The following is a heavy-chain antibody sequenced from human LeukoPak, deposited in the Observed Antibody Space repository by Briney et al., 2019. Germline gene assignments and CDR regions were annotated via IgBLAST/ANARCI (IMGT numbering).Heavy chain of an antibody. Sequence: PSETLSLTCTVSGGSISSYYWSWIRQPPGKGLEWIGYIYHSGSTNYNPSLKSRVTISVDTSKNQFSLKLSSVTAADTAVYYCARVVYGSGSYGSYYYYYMDVWGKGTTVTVSS. J-gene: IGHJ6*03. V-gene: IGHV4-59*01. D-gene: IGHD3-10*01. CDR2: IYHSGST. CDR3: ARVVYGSGSYGSYYYYYMDV. CDR1: GGSISSYY.